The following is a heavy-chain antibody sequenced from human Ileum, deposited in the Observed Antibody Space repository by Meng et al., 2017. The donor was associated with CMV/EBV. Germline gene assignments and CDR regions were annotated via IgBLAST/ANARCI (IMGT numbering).Heavy chain of an antibody. J-gene: IGHJ4*02. CDR2: MYYSGSP. CDR1: GGSIINYY. CDR3: ARDPGGSYLDN. Sequence: QLQLQESGPGLVKPSETLSLTCTVSGGSIINYYWSWIRQPPGKGLEWIGYMYYSGSPNYNPSLKSRVTISTDTSKSQFSLKLASVTAADTAVYYCARDPGGSYLDNWGQGTLVTVSS. V-gene: IGHV4-59*01. D-gene: IGHD1-26*01.